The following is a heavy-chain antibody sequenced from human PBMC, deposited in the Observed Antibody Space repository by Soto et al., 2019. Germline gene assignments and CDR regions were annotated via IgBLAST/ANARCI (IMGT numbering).Heavy chain of an antibody. V-gene: IGHV3-21*01. D-gene: IGHD2-15*01. Sequence: EVQLVESGGGLVKPGGSLRLSCAASGFTFSSYSMNWVRQAPGKGLEWVSSISSSSSNIYYADSVKGRFTISRDNAKNSLYLQMNSLRAEDTAVYYCARDLGYCSGGSCYWGQGTLVTVSS. CDR3: ARDLGYCSGGSCY. CDR2: ISSSSSNI. CDR1: GFTFSSYS. J-gene: IGHJ4*02.